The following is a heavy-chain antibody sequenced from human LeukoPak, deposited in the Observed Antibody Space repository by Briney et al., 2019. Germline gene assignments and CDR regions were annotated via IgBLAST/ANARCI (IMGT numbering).Heavy chain of an antibody. CDR2: VDHTGST. J-gene: IGHJ6*03. V-gene: IGHV4-59*01. CDR1: GGSISSYY. CDR3: ARGRVSSSTWYSTYYYYFHMDV. Sequence: SETLSLTCTVSGGSISSYYWSWIRQPPGKGLEWIGYVDHTGSTNFNPSLNGRVSISRDTTKNLFSLRLRSVTAADTAVYFCARGRVSSSTWYSTYYYYFHMDVWGKGTTVTVSS. D-gene: IGHD1-1*01.